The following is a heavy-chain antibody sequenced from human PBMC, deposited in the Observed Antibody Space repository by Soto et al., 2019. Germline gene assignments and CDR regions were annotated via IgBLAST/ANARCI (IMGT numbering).Heavy chain of an antibody. J-gene: IGHJ4*02. CDR3: ARERGAGTYQGFDY. CDR1: GGSISTNNW. V-gene: IGHV4-4*02. D-gene: IGHD3-10*01. Sequence: QMHLQESGPGLVRPSGTLSLTCTVSGGSISTNNWWHWVRQSPEKGLEWIGEIHHTGSINYSPSLKSLVTMSIDQSNIQFSLSLTSVTAADTAVYFCARERGAGTYQGFDYWGQGTLVTV. CDR2: IHHTGSI.